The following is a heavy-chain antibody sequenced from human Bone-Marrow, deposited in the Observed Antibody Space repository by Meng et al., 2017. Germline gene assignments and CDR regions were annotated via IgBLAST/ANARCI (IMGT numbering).Heavy chain of an antibody. J-gene: IGHJ4*02. Sequence: QVQMVQSGAEVKKPGASGKVSCKPSGYNFPDYYIHWVRQAPGQGLEWMGRINPNSGGTNYAQKFQGRVTMTRDTSISTAYMELSRLRSDDTAVYYCARITAMNDYWGQGTLVTVSS. D-gene: IGHD5-18*01. CDR1: GYNFPDYY. CDR3: ARITAMNDY. V-gene: IGHV1-2*06. CDR2: INPNSGGT.